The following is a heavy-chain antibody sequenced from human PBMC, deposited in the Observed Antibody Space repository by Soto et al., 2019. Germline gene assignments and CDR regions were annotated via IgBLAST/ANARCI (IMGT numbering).Heavy chain of an antibody. D-gene: IGHD3-22*01. CDR1: GGSISSGHYY. V-gene: IGHV4-30-4*01. J-gene: IGHJ4*02. CDR3: ARIYDSRGYVDY. CDR2: IYFRGST. Sequence: SETLSLTCTVSGGSISSGHYYWSWIRQPPGKGLEWIGNIYFRGSTYYSPSLKGRGTISVDTSKNQFSLKLSSVTAADTAVYYCARIYDSRGYVDYWGQGTLVTVSS.